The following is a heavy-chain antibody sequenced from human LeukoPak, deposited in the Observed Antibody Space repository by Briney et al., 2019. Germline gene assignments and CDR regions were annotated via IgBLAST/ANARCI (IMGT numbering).Heavy chain of an antibody. CDR3: ARAMVRGVTPDY. CDR2: IRYDGSNK. J-gene: IGHJ4*02. CDR1: GFTFSSYG. D-gene: IGHD3-10*01. Sequence: GRSLRLSCAASGFTFSSYGMHWVRQAPGKGLEWVAVIRYDGSNKYYADSVKGRFTISRDNSKNTLYLQMNSLRAEDTAVYYCARAMVRGVTPDYWGQGTLVTVSS. V-gene: IGHV3-33*01.